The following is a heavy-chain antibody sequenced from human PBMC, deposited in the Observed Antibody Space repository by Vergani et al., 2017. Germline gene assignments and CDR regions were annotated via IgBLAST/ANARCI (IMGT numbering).Heavy chain of an antibody. Sequence: QVHLVESGGGVVQPGRSLRLSCVVSGFTSSDYGMHWVRQAPGKGLEWVAVISYDGTQKYYADSVKGRFTISRDNSKSTLYLQMNSLRTEDTAVYYCATKSCGTPGCQIGYFRGWGQGTLVTVSS. CDR1: GFTSSDYG. CDR3: ATKSCGTPGCQIGYFRG. J-gene: IGHJ4*02. V-gene: IGHV3-30*03. D-gene: IGHD2-15*01. CDR2: ISYDGTQK.